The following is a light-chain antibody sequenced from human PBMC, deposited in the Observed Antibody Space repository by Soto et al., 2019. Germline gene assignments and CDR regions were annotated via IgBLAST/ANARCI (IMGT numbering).Light chain of an antibody. Sequence: EIVVTQSPALVPVSPGERVTLSCRASQSVISSLAWYQQKLGQAPRLLIYGASTRATGIPARFSGSGSGTEFFLNISSLQSEDSAIYYCQHYNNWLGTFGGGTKVEIK. CDR2: GAS. CDR3: QHYNNWLGT. J-gene: IGKJ4*01. V-gene: IGKV3-15*01. CDR1: QSVISS.